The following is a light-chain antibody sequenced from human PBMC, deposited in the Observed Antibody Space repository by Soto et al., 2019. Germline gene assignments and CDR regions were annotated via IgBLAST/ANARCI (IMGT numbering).Light chain of an antibody. Sequence: QSVLSHLPAVSGGPGQRVSICCTGSSSNIGAGYDVHWYQQLPGVAPTLLIYGNNNRPSGVPDRFSCSRSGTSASLAIIGLQTEDEGDYYCQSFDSSHYVFGSGTKVTVL. CDR3: QSFDSSHYV. CDR1: SSNIGAGYD. J-gene: IGLJ1*01. V-gene: IGLV1-40*01. CDR2: GNN.